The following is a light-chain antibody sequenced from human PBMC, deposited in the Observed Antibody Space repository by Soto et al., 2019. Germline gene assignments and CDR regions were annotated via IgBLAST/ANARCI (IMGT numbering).Light chain of an antibody. J-gene: IGKJ5*01. Sequence: DIVLTQSPGTLSLSPGERATLSCRASQSVSSHLAWYQQKPGQAPRLLIYAASTRATGIPVRFSGSGSGTDFTLTFSSLEPEDFAVYYCQQYSNWPITFGQGTRLEIK. CDR2: AAS. V-gene: IGKV3-11*01. CDR1: QSVSSH. CDR3: QQYSNWPIT.